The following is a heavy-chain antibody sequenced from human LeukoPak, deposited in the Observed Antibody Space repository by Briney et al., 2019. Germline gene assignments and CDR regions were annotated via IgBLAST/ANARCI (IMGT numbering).Heavy chain of an antibody. CDR1: GGSINSYY. Sequence: SETLSLTCTVSGGSINSYYCSWIRQPPGKGLEWIGYIYTSGSTTYNPSLKSRVTISVDTSKNQFSLKLSSVTAADTAVYYCARRSYYYDSSGFDFDYWGQGTLVNVSS. CDR2: IYTSGST. J-gene: IGHJ4*02. V-gene: IGHV4-4*09. D-gene: IGHD3-22*01. CDR3: ARRSYYYDSSGFDFDY.